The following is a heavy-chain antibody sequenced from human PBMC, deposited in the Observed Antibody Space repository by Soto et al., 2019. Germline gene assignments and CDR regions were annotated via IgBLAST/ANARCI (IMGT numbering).Heavy chain of an antibody. CDR3: ASTVTTRYYYGMDV. V-gene: IGHV4-59*08. J-gene: IGHJ6*02. D-gene: IGHD4-17*01. CDR2: IYYSGSA. CDR1: GGSISSYY. Sequence: PSETLSLTCTVSGGSISSYYWSWIRRPPGKGLEWIGYIYYSGSANYNPSLKSRVTMSVDTSKNQFSLKLSSVTAADTAVYYCASTVTTRYYYGMDVWGQGTTVTVSS.